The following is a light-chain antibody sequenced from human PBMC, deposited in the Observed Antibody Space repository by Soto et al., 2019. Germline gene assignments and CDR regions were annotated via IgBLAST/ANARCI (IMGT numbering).Light chain of an antibody. CDR1: QNIRNW. CDR3: QQYSTYSRT. Sequence: DIQMTQSPSTLSASVGDRVTITCRASQNIRNWLAWYQQKPGKAPNLLIYKASNLEGGVPSRFGGSGSGTEFTLTISSLQPDDFATYYCQQYSTYSRTFGQGTKVEIK. J-gene: IGKJ1*01. CDR2: KAS. V-gene: IGKV1-5*03.